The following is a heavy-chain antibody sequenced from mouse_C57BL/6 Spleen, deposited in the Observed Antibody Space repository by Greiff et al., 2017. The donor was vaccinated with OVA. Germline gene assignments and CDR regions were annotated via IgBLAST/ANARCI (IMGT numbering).Heavy chain of an antibody. CDR3: ARWGTGSYAMDY. Sequence: EVQLQESGPELVKPGASVKISCKASGYSFTGYYMNWVKQSPEKSLEWIGEINPRTGGTTYNQKFKSKATLTVDKSSSTAYMQLKSLTSEDSAVYYCARWGTGSYAMDYWGQGTSVTVSS. D-gene: IGHD4-1*01. CDR1: GYSFTGYY. V-gene: IGHV1-42*01. CDR2: INPRTGGT. J-gene: IGHJ4*01.